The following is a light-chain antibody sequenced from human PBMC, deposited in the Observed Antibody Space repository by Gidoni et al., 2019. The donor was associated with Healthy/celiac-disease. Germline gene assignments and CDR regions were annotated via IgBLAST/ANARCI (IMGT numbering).Light chain of an antibody. CDR3: CSYAGSSTL. CDR2: EVS. CDR1: SSDVGSYNL. J-gene: IGLJ3*02. Sequence: QSALTQPASVSGSPGQSITLSCPGTSSDVGSYNLVSWYQQHPGKAPKLMIYEVSKRPSWVSNRFSGSKSGNTASLTISGLQAEDEADYYCCSYAGSSTLFGGGTKLTVL. V-gene: IGLV2-23*02.